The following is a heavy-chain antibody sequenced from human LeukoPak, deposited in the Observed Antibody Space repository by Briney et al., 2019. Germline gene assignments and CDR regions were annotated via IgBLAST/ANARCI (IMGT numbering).Heavy chain of an antibody. V-gene: IGHV1-18*01. J-gene: IGHJ5*02. CDR3: ARDLVIDGSGSYFDP. CDR1: GYTFTTYG. CDR2: IRGYNTNI. D-gene: IGHD3-10*01. Sequence: ASVRVSCKASGYTFTTYGISWVRQAPGQGLEWMGWIRGYNTNINYAQKFQGRVTMTIDTSTSTAYMELSSLRSDDTAVYYCARDLVIDGSGSYFDPWGQGTLVAVSS.